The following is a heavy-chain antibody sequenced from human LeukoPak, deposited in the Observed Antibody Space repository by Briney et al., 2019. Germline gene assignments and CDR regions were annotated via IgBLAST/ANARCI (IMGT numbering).Heavy chain of an antibody. J-gene: IGHJ3*02. CDR3: AREPAGAPVAFDI. V-gene: IGHV3-9*01. D-gene: IGHD2-2*01. Sequence: GGSLRLSCAASGFTFDDYAMHWVRQAPGKGLEWVSGISWNSGSIGYADSVKGRFTISRDNAKNSLYLQMNSLRAEDTAVYYCAREPAGAPVAFDIWGQGTMVTVSS. CDR2: ISWNSGSI. CDR1: GFTFDDYA.